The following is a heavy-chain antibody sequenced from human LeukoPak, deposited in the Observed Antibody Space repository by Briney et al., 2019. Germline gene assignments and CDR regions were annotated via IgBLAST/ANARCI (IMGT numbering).Heavy chain of an antibody. V-gene: IGHV4-31*03. CDR1: GGSISSGGYY. Sequence: SQTLSLTCTVSGGSISSGGYYWSWIRQHPGKGLEWIGYIYYSGSTYYNPSLKSRVTISVDTSKNQFPLKLSSVTAADTAVYYCARQGRIAAARDAFDIWGQETMVTVSS. CDR3: ARQGRIAAARDAFDI. D-gene: IGHD6-13*01. J-gene: IGHJ3*02. CDR2: IYYSGST.